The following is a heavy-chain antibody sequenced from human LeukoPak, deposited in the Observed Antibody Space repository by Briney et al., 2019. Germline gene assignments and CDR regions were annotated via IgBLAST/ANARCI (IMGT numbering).Heavy chain of an antibody. CDR1: GFTFSSYG. Sequence: PGRSLRLSCAASGFTFSSYGMHWVRQAPGKGLEWVAVISYDGSNKYYADSVKGRFTISRDNSKNTLYLQINSLRADDTAVYYCAKDLHTDSEGYWGQGTLVTVSS. CDR2: ISYDGSNK. V-gene: IGHV3-30*18. D-gene: IGHD2-15*01. CDR3: AKDLHTDSEGY. J-gene: IGHJ4*02.